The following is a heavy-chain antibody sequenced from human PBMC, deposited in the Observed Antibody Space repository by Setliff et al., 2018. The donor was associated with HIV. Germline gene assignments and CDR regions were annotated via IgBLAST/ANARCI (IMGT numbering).Heavy chain of an antibody. CDR1: GGSIINNF. Sequence: PSETLSLTCTVSGGSIINNFWSWIRLPPGKGLEYIGYIYYSGNTDYNPSLKSRFTISVDRSKNQFSLKLNSVTAADTAVYYCARSPGVDTNMAFDYWGQGMLVTVSS. D-gene: IGHD5-18*01. V-gene: IGHV4-59*01. J-gene: IGHJ4*02. CDR3: ARSPGVDTNMAFDY. CDR2: IYYSGNT.